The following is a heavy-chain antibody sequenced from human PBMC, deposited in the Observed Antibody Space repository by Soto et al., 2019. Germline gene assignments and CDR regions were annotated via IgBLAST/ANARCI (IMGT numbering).Heavy chain of an antibody. CDR1: GYSFTSYW. CDR2: IYPGDSDT. Sequence: PGESLKISCRGSGYSFTSYWIGWVRQMPGKGLEWMGIIYPGDSDTRYSPSFQGQVTISADKSISTAYLQWSSLKASDTAMYYCARHPTPYGSGSYSISFDYWGQGTLVTVSS. J-gene: IGHJ4*02. CDR3: ARHPTPYGSGSYSISFDY. V-gene: IGHV5-51*01. D-gene: IGHD3-10*01.